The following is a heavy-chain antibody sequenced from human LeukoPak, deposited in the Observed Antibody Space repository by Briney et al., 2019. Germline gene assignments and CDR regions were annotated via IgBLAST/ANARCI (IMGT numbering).Heavy chain of an antibody. Sequence: ASVKVSCKASGYTFTGYYMHWVRQAPGQGPEWMGWINTNTGNPTYVQGFTGRFVFSLDTSVSTAYLQINSLKTEDTAVYYCATGTSVEMSRRGYFDLWGRGTLVTVSS. CDR1: GYTFTGYY. J-gene: IGHJ2*01. CDR3: ATGTSVEMSRRGYFDL. D-gene: IGHD5-24*01. V-gene: IGHV7-4-1*02. CDR2: INTNTGNP.